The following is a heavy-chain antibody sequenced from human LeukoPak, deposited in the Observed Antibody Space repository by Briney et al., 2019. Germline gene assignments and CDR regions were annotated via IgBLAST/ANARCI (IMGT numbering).Heavy chain of an antibody. Sequence: PSESLSLSCAVYGVSFSSDYWSWIRQPPGRGLEWVGEIYHSGSTNHNPYLKSRVAISVDTSKNQFSLKLSSVPAADKAVYYCARGPPPLGYCSDGSCYDNEYYYGMDVWGQGTTVTVSS. V-gene: IGHV4-34*01. D-gene: IGHD2-15*01. CDR2: IYHSGST. CDR1: GVSFSSDY. CDR3: ARGPPPLGYCSDGSCYDNEYYYGMDV. J-gene: IGHJ6*02.